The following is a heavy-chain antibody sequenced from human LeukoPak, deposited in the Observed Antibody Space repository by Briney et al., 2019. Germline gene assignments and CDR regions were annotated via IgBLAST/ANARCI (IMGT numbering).Heavy chain of an antibody. CDR1: GFTFSSYA. V-gene: IGHV3-66*04. CDR3: ARPGLDAFDI. J-gene: IGHJ3*02. CDR2: IYSGGST. D-gene: IGHD3/OR15-3a*01. Sequence: SGGSLRLSCAASGFTFSSYAMSWVRQAPGKGLEWVSVIYSGGSTYYADSVKGRFTFSRDNSKNTLYLQMNSLRAEDTAVYYCARPGLDAFDIWGQGTMVTVS.